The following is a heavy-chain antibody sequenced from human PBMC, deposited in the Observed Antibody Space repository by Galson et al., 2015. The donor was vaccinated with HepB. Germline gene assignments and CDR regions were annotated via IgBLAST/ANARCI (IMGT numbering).Heavy chain of an antibody. J-gene: IGHJ4*02. D-gene: IGHD2-2*01. Sequence: SVKVSCKASGGTFSTYAVNWVRQAPGQGLEWMERILPIRDIANYAQKFQGRVTITADKSTSTAYMELTNLRSEDTALYYCSRGAVPAANAPFDYWGQGTLVTVSS. CDR1: GGTFSTYA. V-gene: IGHV1-69*04. CDR3: SRGAVPAANAPFDY. CDR2: ILPIRDIA.